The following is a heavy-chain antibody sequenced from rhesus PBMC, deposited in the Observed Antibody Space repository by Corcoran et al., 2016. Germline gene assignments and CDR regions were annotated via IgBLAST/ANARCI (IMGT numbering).Heavy chain of an antibody. J-gene: IGHJ4*01. CDR3: ASSRYDMLY. V-gene: IGHV4-169*02. Sequence: QVQLQESGPGLVKPSETLSVTCAVSGGSISSSYWSGIREAPGKGRERIGYISVTGSSTNSDPSLQSRVTLSVDTSKIQFSLMLRSVTAADTAVYYCASSRYDMLYWGQGVLVTVSS. CDR2: ISVTGSST. D-gene: IGHD3-28*01. CDR1: GGSISSSY.